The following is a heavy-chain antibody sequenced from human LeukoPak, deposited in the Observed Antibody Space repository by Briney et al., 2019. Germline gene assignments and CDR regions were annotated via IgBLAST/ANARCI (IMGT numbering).Heavy chain of an antibody. D-gene: IGHD2-2*01. J-gene: IGHJ4*02. CDR3: ARSCSSTSCESDYFDY. CDR1: GYTFTSYA. CDR2: INAGNGNT. Sequence: APVKVSCTASGYTFTSYAMHWVRQAPGQRLEWMGWINAGNGNTKYSQKFQGRVTITRDTSASTAYMELSSLRSEDTAVYYCARSCSSTSCESDYFDYWGQGTLVTVSS. V-gene: IGHV1-3*01.